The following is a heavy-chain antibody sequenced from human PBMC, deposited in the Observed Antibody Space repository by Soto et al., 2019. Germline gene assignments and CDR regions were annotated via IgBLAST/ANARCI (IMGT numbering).Heavy chain of an antibody. CDR3: AIDYGIAAGSGDAFDI. J-gene: IGHJ3*02. CDR2: ISAYNGNT. Sequence: ASVKVSCKASGYTFTSYGISWVRQAPGQGLEWMGWISAYNGNTNYAQKLQGRVTMTTDTSTSTAYMELRSLRSDDTAVYYCAIDYGIAAGSGDAFDIWGQGTMVTVSS. CDR1: GYTFTSYG. D-gene: IGHD6-13*01. V-gene: IGHV1-18*01.